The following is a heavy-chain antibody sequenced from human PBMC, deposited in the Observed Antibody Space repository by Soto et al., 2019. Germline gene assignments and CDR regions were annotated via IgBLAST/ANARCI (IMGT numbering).Heavy chain of an antibody. CDR1: GGPFSGYY. Sequence: SETLSLTCAVYGGPFSGYYWSWIRQPPGKGLEWIGEINHSGSTNYNPSLKSRVTISVDTSKNQFSLKLSSVTAADTAVYYCARDRYSSGWYVENYYYGMDVWGQGTTVTVSS. CDR3: ARDRYSSGWYVENYYYGMDV. CDR2: INHSGST. J-gene: IGHJ6*02. D-gene: IGHD6-19*01. V-gene: IGHV4-34*01.